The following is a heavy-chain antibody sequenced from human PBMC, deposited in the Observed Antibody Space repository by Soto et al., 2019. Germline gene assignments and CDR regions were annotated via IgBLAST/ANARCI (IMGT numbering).Heavy chain of an antibody. Sequence: PSETLSLTCTVFGGSISSTGYYWGWIRQPPGKGLEWIGSLYYNGNTYNNPSLTSRVTISVDTSKNQFSLRLRSVTAADTAVYYCARLVLGITDWFDPWGQGALVTVSS. J-gene: IGHJ5*02. CDR1: GGSISSTGYY. D-gene: IGHD3-10*01. V-gene: IGHV4-39*01. CDR2: LYYNGNT. CDR3: ARLVLGITDWFDP.